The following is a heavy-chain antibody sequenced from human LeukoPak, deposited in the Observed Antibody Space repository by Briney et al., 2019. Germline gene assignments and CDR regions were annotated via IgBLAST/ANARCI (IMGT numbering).Heavy chain of an antibody. V-gene: IGHV1-69*13. CDR3: ATPSAYDSSGYYYWAYFDY. Sequence: GASVKVSCKASGGTFSSYAISWVRQAPGQGLEWMGGIIPIFGTANYAQRFQGRVTITADESTSTAYMELSSLRSEDTAVYYCATPSAYDSSGYYYWAYFDYWGQGTLVTVSS. CDR2: IIPIFGTA. CDR1: GGTFSSYA. J-gene: IGHJ4*02. D-gene: IGHD3-22*01.